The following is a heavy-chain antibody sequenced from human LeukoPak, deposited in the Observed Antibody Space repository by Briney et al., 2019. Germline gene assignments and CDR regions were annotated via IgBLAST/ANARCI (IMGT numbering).Heavy chain of an antibody. Sequence: GGCPRLSCAPPGFTLCSYLTHWVPQAPGTGLGWISRINSDGRSASYGCSVKGRFIIYTDNVKNTLYLEMNSLRAEYTAVYYCARDLGYWGQGTLVTVSS. CDR2: INSDGRSA. J-gene: IGHJ4*02. CDR3: ARDLGY. V-gene: IGHV3-74*01. CDR1: GFTLCSYL.